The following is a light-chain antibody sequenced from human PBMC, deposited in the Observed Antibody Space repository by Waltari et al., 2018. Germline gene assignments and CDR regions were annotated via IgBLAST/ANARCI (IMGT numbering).Light chain of an antibody. CDR3: QAWDSSTKV. CDR2: QDS. V-gene: IGLV3-1*01. Sequence: SYELTQPPSVSVSPGQTASITCPGDKLGDKYACWYQQKPGQSPLLVIYQDSKRPSGIPERFSGSNAGNPATLTISGTQAMDEADYCCQAWDSSTKVFGTGTKVTVL. CDR1: KLGDKY. J-gene: IGLJ1*01.